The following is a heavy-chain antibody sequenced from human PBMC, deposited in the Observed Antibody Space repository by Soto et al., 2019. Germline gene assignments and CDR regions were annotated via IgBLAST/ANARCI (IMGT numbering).Heavy chain of an antibody. CDR2: ISSSGGST. CDR1: GFTFSSYA. J-gene: IGHJ4*02. D-gene: IGHD5-18*01. CDR3: VKTLQYSYGLPH. Sequence: PGGSLRLSCAASGFTFSSYAMSWVRQAPGKGLEYVSAISSSGGSTYYADSVKGRFTISRDNSKNTLYLQMSSLRAEDTAVYYCVKTLQYSYGLPHWGQGTLVTVSS. V-gene: IGHV3-64D*06.